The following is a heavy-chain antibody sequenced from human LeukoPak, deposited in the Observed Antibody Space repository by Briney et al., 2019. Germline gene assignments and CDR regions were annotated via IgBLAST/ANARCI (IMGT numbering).Heavy chain of an antibody. CDR1: GGSISSGDYY. D-gene: IGHD3-3*01. V-gene: IGHV4-30-4*08. CDR2: IYYSGST. CDR3: AREIFGVARKDAFDI. Sequence: PSETLSLTCTVSGGSISSGDYYWSWIRQPPGKGLEWIGYIYYSGSTYYNPSLKSRVTISVDTSKNQFSLKLSSVTAADTAVYYCAREIFGVARKDAFDIWGQGQWSPSLQ. J-gene: IGHJ3*02.